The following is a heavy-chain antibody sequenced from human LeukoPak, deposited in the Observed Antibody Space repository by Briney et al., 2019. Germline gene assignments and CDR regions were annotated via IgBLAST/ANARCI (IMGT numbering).Heavy chain of an antibody. CDR2: INDDGKEE. CDR3: AGDPEYGALNS. V-gene: IGHV3-7*01. Sequence: GSLRLSCAASGFIFKKTWMAWVRQAPGKGLEWVANINDDGKEEKYVDSVWGRFTISRDNVRNSLFLQLNSLRAEDTAMYYCAGDPEYGALNSWGRGTLVRVSS. CDR1: GFIFKKTW. D-gene: IGHD4-17*01. J-gene: IGHJ4*02.